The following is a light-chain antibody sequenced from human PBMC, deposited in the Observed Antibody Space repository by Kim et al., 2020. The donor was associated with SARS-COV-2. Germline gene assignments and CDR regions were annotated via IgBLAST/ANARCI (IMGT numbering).Light chain of an antibody. V-gene: IGKV3-20*01. CDR3: HQYGDSPGT. Sequence: EFVLMQSPGTLSLSPGERATLSCRASQSVTSNYLAWYQQKPGQAPRLLIYGASTRATGIPDRFSGSGSGTDFTLTISGLEPEDFAVYYCHQYGDSPGTFGRGTKLEI. J-gene: IGKJ4*02. CDR1: QSVTSNY. CDR2: GAS.